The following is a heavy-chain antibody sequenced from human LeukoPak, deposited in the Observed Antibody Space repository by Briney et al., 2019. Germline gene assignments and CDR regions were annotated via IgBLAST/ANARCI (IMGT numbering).Heavy chain of an antibody. D-gene: IGHD3-22*01. CDR3: AKDPYYYDSSGYPTGFDY. CDR1: GFTFSSYW. V-gene: IGHV3-30*18. Sequence: GGSLRLSCAASGFTFSSYWMSWVRQAPGRGLEWVAVISYDGSNKYYADSVKGRFTISRDNSKNTLYLQMNSLRAEDTAVYYCAKDPYYYDSSGYPTGFDYWGQGTLVTVSS. J-gene: IGHJ4*02. CDR2: ISYDGSNK.